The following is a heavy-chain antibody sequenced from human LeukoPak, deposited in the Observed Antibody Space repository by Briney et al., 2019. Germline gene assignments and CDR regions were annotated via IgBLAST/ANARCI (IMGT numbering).Heavy chain of an antibody. CDR1: GFTFSSYS. J-gene: IGHJ4*02. V-gene: IGHV3-48*02. Sequence: GGSLRLSCSASGFTFSSYSMKWVRQAPGKGLECISYISGSGSIKYYADSVKGRFTISRDNAKNSPYLQMDSLRDEDTAVYYCASQCTSATCYPGYWGQGTLVTVSS. CDR2: ISGSGSIK. CDR3: ASQCTSATCYPGY. D-gene: IGHD2-2*01.